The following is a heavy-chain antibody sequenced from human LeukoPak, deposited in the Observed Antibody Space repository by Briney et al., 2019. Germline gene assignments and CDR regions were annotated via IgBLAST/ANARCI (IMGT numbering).Heavy chain of an antibody. J-gene: IGHJ4*02. CDR1: GFTFSSYA. V-gene: IGHV3-30-3*01. CDR2: ISYDGSNK. Sequence: PGGSLRLSCAASGFTFSSYAMHWVRQAPGKGLEWVAVISYDGSNKYYADSVKGRFTISRDNAKNSLYLQMNSLRAEDTAVYYCARSSNCSSTSCYLGYWGQGTLVTVSS. D-gene: IGHD2-2*01. CDR3: ARSSNCSSTSCYLGY.